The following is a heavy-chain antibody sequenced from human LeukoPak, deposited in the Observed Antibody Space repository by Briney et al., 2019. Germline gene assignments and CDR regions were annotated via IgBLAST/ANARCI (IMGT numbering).Heavy chain of an antibody. CDR3: ARELWFGETIDY. V-gene: IGHV1-18*01. Sequence: ASATVSCKASGYTFTSYGISWVRQAPGQGLEWMGWISAYNGNTNYAQKLQGRVTMTTDTSTSTAYMELRSLRSDDTAVYYCARELWFGETIDYWGQGTLVTVSS. CDR2: ISAYNGNT. D-gene: IGHD3-10*01. J-gene: IGHJ4*02. CDR1: GYTFTSYG.